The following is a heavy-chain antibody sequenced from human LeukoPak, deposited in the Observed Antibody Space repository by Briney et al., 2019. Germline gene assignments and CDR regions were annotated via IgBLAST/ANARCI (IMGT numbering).Heavy chain of an antibody. D-gene: IGHD4-17*01. CDR1: GGSISSSSYY. Sequence: PSQTLSLTCTVSGGSISSSSYYWGWIRQPPGKGLEWIGSIYYSGSTYYNPSLKSRVTISVDTSKNQFSLKLSSVTAADTAVYYCARQPYGDSTGPFDYWGQGTLVTVSS. CDR2: IYYSGST. V-gene: IGHV4-39*01. CDR3: ARQPYGDSTGPFDY. J-gene: IGHJ4*02.